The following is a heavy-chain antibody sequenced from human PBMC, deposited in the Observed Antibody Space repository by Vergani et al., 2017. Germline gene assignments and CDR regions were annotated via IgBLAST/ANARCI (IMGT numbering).Heavy chain of an antibody. J-gene: IGHJ5*02. CDR1: GGSISSSSYY. V-gene: IGHV4-39*07. D-gene: IGHD3-10*01. CDR3: GRVADFYGLGSRLLDL. CDR2: IYHSGST. Sequence: QLQLQESGPGLVKPSETLSLTCTVSGGSISSSSYYWGWIRQPPGKGLEWIGEIYHSGSTNYNPSLKSRVTISVDKSKNQFSLKLNSVTAADTAVYYCGRVADFYGLGSRLLDLWGQGILVTVSS.